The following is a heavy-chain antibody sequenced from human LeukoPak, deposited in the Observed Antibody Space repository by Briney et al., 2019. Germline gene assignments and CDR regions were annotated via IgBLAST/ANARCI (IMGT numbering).Heavy chain of an antibody. CDR1: GFTFSSYG. Sequence: PGGSLRLSCAASGFTFSSYGMHWVRQAPGKGLEWVAVISYDGSNKYYADSVKGRFTISRDNSKNTLYLQMNSLRAEDTAVYYCARDGEVGATVFWFDPWGQGTLVTVSS. V-gene: IGHV3-30*03. J-gene: IGHJ5*02. CDR3: ARDGEVGATVFWFDP. D-gene: IGHD1-26*01. CDR2: ISYDGSNK.